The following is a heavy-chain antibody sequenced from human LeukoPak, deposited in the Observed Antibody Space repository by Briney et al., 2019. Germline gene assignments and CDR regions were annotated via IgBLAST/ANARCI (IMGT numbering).Heavy chain of an antibody. CDR3: ARDPQPAGGNSFADY. CDR1: GFTFDDYG. Sequence: GGSLRLSCAASGFTFDDYGMSWVGQAPGKGVEWVSGINWNGGSTVYAESVKGRFTISRDNAKNSLYLQMNSLRAEDTALYYCARDPQPAGGNSFADYWGQGTLVTVSS. J-gene: IGHJ4*02. D-gene: IGHD4-23*01. CDR2: INWNGGST. V-gene: IGHV3-20*04.